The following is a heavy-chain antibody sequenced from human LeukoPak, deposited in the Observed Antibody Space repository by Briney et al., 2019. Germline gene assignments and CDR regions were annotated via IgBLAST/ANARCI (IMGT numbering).Heavy chain of an antibody. Sequence: GGSLRLSCAASGFTFSSYAMSWVRQAPGKGLEWVSVIYSGGSTYYADSVKGRFTISRDNSKNTLYLQMNSLRAEDTAVYYCARDLSNRATDYWGQGTLVTVSS. CDR2: IYSGGST. D-gene: IGHD2/OR15-2a*01. V-gene: IGHV3-66*01. CDR3: ARDLSNRATDY. CDR1: GFTFSSYA. J-gene: IGHJ4*02.